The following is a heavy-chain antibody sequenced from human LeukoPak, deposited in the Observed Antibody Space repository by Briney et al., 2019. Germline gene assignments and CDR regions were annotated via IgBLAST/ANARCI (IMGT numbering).Heavy chain of an antibody. CDR1: GFTFSSYA. D-gene: IGHD4-17*01. CDR3: ARDGNYGDYAVAFDY. V-gene: IGHV3-30*04. CDR2: ISYDGSNK. Sequence: GRSLRLSCAASGFTFSSYAMHWVRQAPGKGLEWVAVISYDGSNKYYADSVKGRFTISRDNSKNTLYLQMNSLRAEDTAAYYCARDGNYGDYAVAFDYWGQGTLVTVSS. J-gene: IGHJ4*02.